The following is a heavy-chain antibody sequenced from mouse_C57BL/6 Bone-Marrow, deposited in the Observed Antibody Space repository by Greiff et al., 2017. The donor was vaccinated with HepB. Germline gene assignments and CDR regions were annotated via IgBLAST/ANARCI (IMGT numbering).Heavy chain of an antibody. CDR1: GFTFSSYG. Sequence: EVQLKESGGDLVKPGGSLKLSCAASGFTFSSYGMSWVRQTPDKRLEWVATISSGGSYTYYPDSVKGRFTISRDNAKNTLYLQMSSLKSEDTAMYYCARRRGVDYWGQGTSVTVSS. J-gene: IGHJ4*01. CDR3: ARRRGVDY. CDR2: ISSGGSYT. V-gene: IGHV5-6*01.